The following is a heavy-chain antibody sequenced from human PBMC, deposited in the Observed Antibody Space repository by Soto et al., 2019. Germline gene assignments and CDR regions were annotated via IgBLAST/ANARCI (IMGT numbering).Heavy chain of an antibody. Sequence: QVQLVESGGGVVQPGRSLRLSCAASGFTFSSYGMHWVRQAPGKGLERVAVISYDGSNKYYADSVKGRFTISRDNSKNTLYLQMNSLRAEDTAVYYCAKEISSWVYYYSYGMDVWGQVTTVTVSS. V-gene: IGHV3-30*18. CDR3: AKEISSWVYYYSYGMDV. CDR1: GFTFSSYG. D-gene: IGHD6-13*01. J-gene: IGHJ6*02. CDR2: ISYDGSNK.